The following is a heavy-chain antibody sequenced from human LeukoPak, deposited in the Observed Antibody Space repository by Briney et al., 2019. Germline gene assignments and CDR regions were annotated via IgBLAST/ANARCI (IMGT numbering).Heavy chain of an antibody. J-gene: IGHJ3*02. D-gene: IGHD3-10*01. CDR2: ISGSGGST. Sequence: GGSLRLSCAASGFTFSSYAMSWVRQAPGKGLEWVSAISGSGGSTYYADSVKGRFTISRHNSKNTLYLQINSLRAEDTAVYYCARAFAGASDAFDTWGQGTMVTVSS. V-gene: IGHV3-23*01. CDR1: GFTFSSYA. CDR3: ARAFAGASDAFDT.